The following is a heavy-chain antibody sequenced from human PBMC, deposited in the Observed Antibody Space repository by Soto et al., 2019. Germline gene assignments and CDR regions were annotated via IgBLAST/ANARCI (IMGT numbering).Heavy chain of an antibody. CDR3: AKVPLRPYYFDS. J-gene: IGHJ4*02. CDR2: ISNSGGSK. CDR1: GFTFSDYG. Sequence: GGSLRLSGAASGFTFSDYGMLWVRQAPGTGLEWVSVISNSGGSKYYTDYVKGRLNISRDNSKNNLYMKMNRLRAEDTATYYCAKVPLRPYYFDSWGPGTLVTVSS. V-gene: IGHV3-23*01. D-gene: IGHD4-17*01.